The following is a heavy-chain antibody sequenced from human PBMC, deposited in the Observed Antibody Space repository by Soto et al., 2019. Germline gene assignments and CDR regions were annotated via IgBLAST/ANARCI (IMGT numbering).Heavy chain of an antibody. J-gene: IGHJ4*02. CDR1: GFTFSSYA. CDR2: ISGSGGST. V-gene: IGHV3-23*01. CDR3: AKGSGQSSTPQFTFDY. Sequence: EVQLLESGGGLVQPGGSLRLSCAASGFTFSSYAMSWVRQAPGKGLEWVSAISGSGGSTYYADSVKGRFTISRDNSKNTLYLQMNSLRAEDTAVYYCAKGSGQSSTPQFTFDYWGQGTLVTVSS. D-gene: IGHD2-8*02.